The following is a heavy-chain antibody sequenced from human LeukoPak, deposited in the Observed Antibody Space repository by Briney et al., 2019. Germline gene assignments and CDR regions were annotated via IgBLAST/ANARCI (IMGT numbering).Heavy chain of an antibody. CDR1: GFTFSSYA. J-gene: IGHJ4*02. D-gene: IGHD1-20*01. CDR3: AKTLLTFYNWNGGAFDY. CDR2: ISYDGSNK. V-gene: IGHV3-30-3*02. Sequence: GGSLRLSCAASGFTFSSYAMHWVRQAPGKGLEWVAVISYDGSNKYYADSVKGRFTISRDNSKNTPYLQMNSLRAEDTAVYYCAKTLLTFYNWNGGAFDYWGQGTLVTVSS.